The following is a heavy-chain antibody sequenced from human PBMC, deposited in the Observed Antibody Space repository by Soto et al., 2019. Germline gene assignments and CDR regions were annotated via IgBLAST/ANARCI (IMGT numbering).Heavy chain of an antibody. CDR2: INSDGNSA. D-gene: IGHD5-12*01. J-gene: IGHJ5*02. CDR1: GFTFSHYW. Sequence: EVQLVESGGGLVQPGGSLRVSCAASGFTFSHYWMHWVRQAPGKGLVWVARINSDGNSANYADSVKGRFTVSRDNAKTTLYLHMNSLRAEDTAVDHCARDAFRGYDTGGWFDPWGQGTLVTVSS. V-gene: IGHV3-74*01. CDR3: ARDAFRGYDTGGWFDP.